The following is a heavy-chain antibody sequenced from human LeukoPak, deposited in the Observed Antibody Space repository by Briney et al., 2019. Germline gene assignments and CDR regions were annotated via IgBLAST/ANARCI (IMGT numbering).Heavy chain of an antibody. CDR1: QFTFSHYG. V-gene: IGHV3-33*06. CDR2: IWNDGSSQ. CDR3: AKDAQRGFDYSNSLQY. Sequence: GESLKISCIASQFTFSHYGMHRVRQAPGKGLEWVAVIWNDGSSQYYADSVKGRFTISRDNSQNTVYLHMKSLRAEDTAVYYCAKDAQRGFDYSNSLQYWGQGTLVTVSS. J-gene: IGHJ4*02. D-gene: IGHD4-11*01.